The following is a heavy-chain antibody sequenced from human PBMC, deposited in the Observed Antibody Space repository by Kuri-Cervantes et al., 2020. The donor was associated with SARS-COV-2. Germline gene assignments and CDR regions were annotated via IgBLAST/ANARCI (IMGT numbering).Heavy chain of an antibody. CDR1: GYTFTGYY. CDR2: INPNSGGT. D-gene: IGHD2-21*01. J-gene: IGHJ5*02. CDR3: ARGIGDMSNFSNWFDP. V-gene: IGHV1-2*04. Sequence: ASVKVSWKASGYTFTGYYMHWVRQAPGQGLEWMGWINPNSGGTNYAQRFQGWVTMTRDTSISTAYMELSRLRSDDTAVYYCARGIGDMSNFSNWFDPWGQGTLVTVSS.